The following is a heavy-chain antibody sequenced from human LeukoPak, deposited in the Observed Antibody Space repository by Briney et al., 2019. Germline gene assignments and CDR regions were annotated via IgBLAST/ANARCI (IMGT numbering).Heavy chain of an antibody. CDR3: ASCSGGSCYSFDY. D-gene: IGHD2-15*01. V-gene: IGHV3-64*01. Sequence: GESLRLSCAASGFTFSSYAMHWVRQAPGKGLEYVSAISSNGGSTYYANSVKGRFTISRDNSKNTLYLQMGSLRAEDMAVYYCASCSGGSCYSFDYWGQGTLVTVSS. CDR1: GFTFSSYA. CDR2: ISSNGGST. J-gene: IGHJ4*02.